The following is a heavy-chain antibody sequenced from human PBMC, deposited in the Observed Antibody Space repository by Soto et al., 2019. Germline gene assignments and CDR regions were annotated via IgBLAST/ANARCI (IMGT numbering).Heavy chain of an antibody. CDR2: ISYDGSNK. Sequence: QVQLVESGGGVVQPGRSLRLSCAASGFIFSSYAMHWVRQAPGKGLEWVAVISYDGSNKYYADSVKGRFTISRDNSKNTLYLQMNSLRAEDTAVYYCARDPGIAVAGTHYYYGMDVWGQGTTVTVSS. CDR1: GFIFSSYA. V-gene: IGHV3-30-3*01. CDR3: ARDPGIAVAGTHYYYGMDV. D-gene: IGHD6-19*01. J-gene: IGHJ6*02.